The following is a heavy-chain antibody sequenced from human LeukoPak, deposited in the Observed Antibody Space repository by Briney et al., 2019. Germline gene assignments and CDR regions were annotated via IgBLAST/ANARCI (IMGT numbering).Heavy chain of an antibody. V-gene: IGHV4-4*07. D-gene: IGHD3-10*01. J-gene: IGHJ4*02. CDR2: IYTNGSP. CDR1: GGSTSSYY. CDR3: ARRARGFDY. Sequence: SETLSLTCTVSGGSTSSYYWSWIRQPAGKVLEWIGRIYTNGSPNYNPSLKSRVTMSIDTSRNQFSLRLSSVTAADTAVYYCARRARGFDYWGQGTLVTVSS.